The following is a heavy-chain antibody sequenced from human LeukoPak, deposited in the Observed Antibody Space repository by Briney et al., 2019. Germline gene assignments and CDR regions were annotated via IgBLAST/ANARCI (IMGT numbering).Heavy chain of an antibody. CDR1: GGSISSYY. CDR2: IYYSGST. J-gene: IGHJ4*02. Sequence: SETLSLTCTVSGGSISSYYWSWIRQPPGKGLEWIGYIYYSGSTNYNPSLKSRVTISVDTSKNQFSLKLSSVTAADTAVYYCARHVPPAGTHFDYWGQGTLVTVSS. V-gene: IGHV4-59*08. D-gene: IGHD6-13*01. CDR3: ARHVPPAGTHFDY.